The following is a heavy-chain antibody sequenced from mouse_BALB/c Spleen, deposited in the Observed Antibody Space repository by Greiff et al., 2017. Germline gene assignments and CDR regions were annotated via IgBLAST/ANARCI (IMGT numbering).Heavy chain of an antibody. CDR2: ISSGGGST. CDR3: ARQVIYYGNPHAMDY. CDR1: GFAFSSYD. V-gene: IGHV5-12-1*01. D-gene: IGHD2-1*01. Sequence: EVKLVESGGGLVKPGGSLKLSCAASGFAFSSYDMSWVRQTPEKRLEWVAYISSGGGSTYYPDTVKGRFTISRDNAKNTLYLQMSSLKSEDTAMYYCARQVIYYGNPHAMDYWGQGTSVTVSS. J-gene: IGHJ4*01.